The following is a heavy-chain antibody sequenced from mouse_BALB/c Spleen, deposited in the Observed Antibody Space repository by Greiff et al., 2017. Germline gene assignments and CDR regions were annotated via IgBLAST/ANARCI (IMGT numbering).Heavy chain of an antibody. J-gene: IGHJ3*01. Sequence: QVQLKQSGPGLVAPSQSLSITCTVSGFSLTGYGVNWVRQPPGKGLEWLGMIWGDGSTDYNSALKSRLSISKDNSKSQVFLKMNSLQTDDTAMYYCARVGGRNWFADWGKGTLVTVSA. CDR3: ARVGGRNWFAD. CDR1: GFSLTGYG. V-gene: IGHV2-6-7*01. D-gene: IGHD3-3*01. CDR2: IWGDGST.